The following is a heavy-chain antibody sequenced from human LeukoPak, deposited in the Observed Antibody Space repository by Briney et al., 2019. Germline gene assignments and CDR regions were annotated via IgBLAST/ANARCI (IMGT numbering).Heavy chain of an antibody. CDR3: ARPLENDYGDLIDY. CDR2: INPNSGGT. Sequence: ASVKVSCKASGYTFTGYYMHWVRQAPGQGLEWMGWINPNSGGTNYAQKFQGRVTMTRDTSISTAYMELSRLRSDGTAVYYCARPLENDYGDLIDYWGQGTLVTVSS. V-gene: IGHV1-2*02. J-gene: IGHJ4*02. CDR1: GYTFTGYY. D-gene: IGHD4-17*01.